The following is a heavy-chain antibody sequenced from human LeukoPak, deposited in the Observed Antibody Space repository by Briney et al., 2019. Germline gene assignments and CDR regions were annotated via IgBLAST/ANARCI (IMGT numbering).Heavy chain of an antibody. Sequence: GGSLRLSCAGSGFTFSSYSMNWVRQAPGKGLEWVSSITSSSSYIYYADSVKGRFTISRDNAKKSVYLQMNSLRAEDTAVYYCARGTMFPYYFDYWGQGTLVTVSS. CDR1: GFTFSSYS. CDR2: ITSSSSYI. CDR3: ARGTMFPYYFDY. V-gene: IGHV3-21*01. D-gene: IGHD3-10*02. J-gene: IGHJ4*02.